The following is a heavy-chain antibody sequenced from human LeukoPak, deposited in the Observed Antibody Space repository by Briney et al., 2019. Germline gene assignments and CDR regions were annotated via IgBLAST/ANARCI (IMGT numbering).Heavy chain of an antibody. V-gene: IGHV3-30*12. J-gene: IGHJ5*02. CDR3: ARAGTTIGGGYWFDP. CDR2: VYYDGSNR. Sequence: PGTSLKLSCAASGFTFNTYAMHWVRQPPGKGLEWVALVYYDGSNRYYGDFVKGRFTISRDNPKKTLYLQMNSLRAEDTAVYYCARAGTTIGGGYWFDPWGQGTLVTVSS. CDR1: GFTFNTYA. D-gene: IGHD1-1*01.